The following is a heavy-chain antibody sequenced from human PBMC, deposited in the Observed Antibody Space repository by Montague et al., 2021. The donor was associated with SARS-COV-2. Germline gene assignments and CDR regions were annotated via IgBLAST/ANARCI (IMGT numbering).Heavy chain of an antibody. CDR1: GFLFDDYA. CDR3: AKDTISASGWQTYFDY. CDR2: ISWNSGFL. J-gene: IGHJ4*02. D-gene: IGHD3-3*02. Sequence: SLKLSCAASGFLFDDYAMHLVRQAPGKGLEWVSGISWNSGFLGYADSVKGRFTISRDNAKNSLYLQMNSLRAEDTALYYCAKDTISASGWQTYFDYWGQGTLVTVSS. V-gene: IGHV3-9*01.